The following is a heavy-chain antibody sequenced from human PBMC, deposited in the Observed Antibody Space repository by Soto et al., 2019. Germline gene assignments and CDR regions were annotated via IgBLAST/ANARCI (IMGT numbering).Heavy chain of an antibody. CDR2: INYSGST. CDR1: GGSISSYS. V-gene: IGHV4-59*01. CDR3: ARDLGYSSSSLGWFDP. J-gene: IGHJ5*02. Sequence: PSETLSLTCTVSGGSISSYSWSWIRQPPGKGLEWIGHINYSGSTNYNPSPKSRVTISVDMSKNQFSLKLSSVTAADTAIYYCARDLGYSSSSLGWFDPWGQGTLVTVSS. D-gene: IGHD6-6*01.